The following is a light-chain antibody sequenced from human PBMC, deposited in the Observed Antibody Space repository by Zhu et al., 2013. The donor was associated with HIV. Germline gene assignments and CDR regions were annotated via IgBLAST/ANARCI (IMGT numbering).Light chain of an antibody. J-gene: IGKJ3*01. CDR1: QRVTKDF. Sequence: EIVLTQSPGTLFLSPGERATLSCTASQRVTKDFLAWYQQRPGQSPRLLIYGASTRASGIPARFTGSGSGTFFTLTISNLEPEDFAIYYCQQRSGWPSESTFGPGTKLDVK. CDR2: GAS. CDR3: QQRSGWPSEST. V-gene: IGKV3-11*01.